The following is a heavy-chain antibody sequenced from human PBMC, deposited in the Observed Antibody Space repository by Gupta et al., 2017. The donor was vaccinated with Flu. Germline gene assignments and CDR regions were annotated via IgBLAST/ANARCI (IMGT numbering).Heavy chain of an antibody. J-gene: IGHJ6*02. CDR2: ISYDGSNK. V-gene: IGHV3-30*18. CDR3: AKDGKWNHNNYGMNV. CDR1: GFSFSNYG. Sequence: QELVVESGGGVVQPGRSLRLSCAASGFSFSNYGIHWVRQAPGKGLEWVAVISYDGSNKYYAESVKGRFTISRDNSKNTLYLQMNSLRTEETAVYHCAKDGKWNHNNYGMNVGGQGTTVTVSS. D-gene: IGHD1-1*01.